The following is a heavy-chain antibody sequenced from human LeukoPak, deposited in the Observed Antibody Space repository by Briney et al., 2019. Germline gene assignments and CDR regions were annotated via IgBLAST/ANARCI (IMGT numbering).Heavy chain of an antibody. V-gene: IGHV4-4*07. CDR3: ARVSYDILYGMDV. CDR2: IYTSGST. Sequence: PSETLSLTCTVSGGSISSYYCSWIRQPAGKGLEWIGRIYTSGSTNYNPSLKSRVTMSVDTSKNQFSLKLSSVTAAGTAVYYCARVSYDILYGMDVWGQGTTVTVSS. J-gene: IGHJ6*02. D-gene: IGHD3-9*01. CDR1: GGSISSYY.